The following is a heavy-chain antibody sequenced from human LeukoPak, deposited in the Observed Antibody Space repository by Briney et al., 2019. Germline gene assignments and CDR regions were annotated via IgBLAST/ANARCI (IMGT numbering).Heavy chain of an antibody. CDR2: ISSSGSTI. V-gene: IGHV3-11*01. D-gene: IGHD5-12*01. CDR3: AGDQYSGHDQ. Sequence: GSLSLSCAASGFPFSDYYMSWIRRAPGKGLEWVSSISSSGSTIYYADSVKGRFTISRDNAKNSLYLQMNSLRAEDTAVYYCAGDQYSGHDQGGRGTLATAS. CDR1: GFPFSDYY. J-gene: IGHJ4*02.